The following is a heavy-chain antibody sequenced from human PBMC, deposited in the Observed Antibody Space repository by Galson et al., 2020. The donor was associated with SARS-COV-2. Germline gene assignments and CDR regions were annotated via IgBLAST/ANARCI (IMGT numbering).Heavy chain of an antibody. Sequence: SQTPSLTCSISGDSVSSHNAARNWISPSPSTGLEWPGRTYYRSQWYSEYAGSLKGRVTINAYTYKNQFSLQLDSVTPEDTAVYFCAGGWFLKPWGQGTLVTVSS. D-gene: IGHD3-22*01. J-gene: IGHJ5*02. CDR3: AGGWFLKP. V-gene: IGHV6-1*01. CDR2: TYYRSQWYS. CDR1: GDSVSSHNAA.